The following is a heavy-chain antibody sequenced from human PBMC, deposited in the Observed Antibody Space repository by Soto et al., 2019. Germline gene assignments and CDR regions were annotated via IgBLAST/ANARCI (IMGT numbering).Heavy chain of an antibody. D-gene: IGHD6-13*01. CDR2: IYYSGST. Sequence: QVQLQESGPGLVKPSEPLSLTCTVSGGSISSYYWSWIRQPPGKGPEWIGYIYYSGSTHYYPSLESRVSLSVDTSKNELCLTVSSVTAADTAVYYCARSVSSNWFFDSWGQGTLVTVSS. V-gene: IGHV4-59*08. J-gene: IGHJ4*02. CDR1: GGSISSYY. CDR3: ARSVSSNWFFDS.